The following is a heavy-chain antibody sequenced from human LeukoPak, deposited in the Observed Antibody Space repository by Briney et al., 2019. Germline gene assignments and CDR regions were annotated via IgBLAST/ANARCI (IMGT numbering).Heavy chain of an antibody. CDR2: ISYDGSNK. J-gene: IGHJ4*02. D-gene: IGHD3-9*01. V-gene: IGHV3-30-3*01. Sequence: GGSLRLSCAASGFTFSSYAMHWVRQAPGKGLEWVAVISYDGSNKYYADSVKGRFTISRDNSKNTLYLQMNSLRAEDTAVYYCAREDMALRYFDWFPFDYWGQGTLVTVSS. CDR3: AREDMALRYFDWFPFDY. CDR1: GFTFSSYA.